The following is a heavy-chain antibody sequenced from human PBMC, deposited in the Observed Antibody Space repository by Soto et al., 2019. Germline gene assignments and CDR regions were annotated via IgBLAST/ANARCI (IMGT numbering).Heavy chain of an antibody. CDR2: IYYSGTT. CDR3: ARTYYYYYAMDV. J-gene: IGHJ6*02. Sequence: WTWIRQPPGKGLEWIGYIYYSGTTYYNPPLKSRVTISVDTSKNQLSLKLSSVTAADTAVYYCARTYYYYYAMDVWGQGTMVTVSS. V-gene: IGHV4-31*02.